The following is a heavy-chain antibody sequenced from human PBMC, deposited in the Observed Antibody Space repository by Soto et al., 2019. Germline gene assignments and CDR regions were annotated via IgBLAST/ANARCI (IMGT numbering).Heavy chain of an antibody. CDR2: IHQGGSET. V-gene: IGHV3-7*01. CDR1: GFPFSSHW. D-gene: IGHD5-18*01. CDR3: AQAMAYAFHI. J-gene: IGHJ3*02. Sequence: EVRLVESGGGLVQPGGSLRLSCEASGFPFSSHWMSWVRQAPGKGLEWLGNIHQGGSETHFADSVRGRFTISRDNAKNSLFLQLNSLRAEDTAVYYCAQAMAYAFHIWGQGTVVTVSS.